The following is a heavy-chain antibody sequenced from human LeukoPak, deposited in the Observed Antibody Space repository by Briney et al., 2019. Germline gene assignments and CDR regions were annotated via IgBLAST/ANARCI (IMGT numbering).Heavy chain of an antibody. CDR2: INPNSGGT. Sequence: ASVKVSCKASGYTFTGYYMHWVRQAPGQGLEWMGWINPNSGGTNYAHKFQGRVTMTRDTSISTAYMELSRLRSDDTAVYYCARGDSAAAGKWVYYMDVWGKGTTVTVSS. J-gene: IGHJ6*03. D-gene: IGHD6-13*01. V-gene: IGHV1-2*02. CDR1: GYTFTGYY. CDR3: ARGDSAAAGKWVYYMDV.